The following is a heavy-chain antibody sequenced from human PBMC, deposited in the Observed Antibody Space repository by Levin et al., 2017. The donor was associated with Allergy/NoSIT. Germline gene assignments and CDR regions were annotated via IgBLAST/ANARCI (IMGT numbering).Heavy chain of an antibody. D-gene: IGHD2-15*01. CDR2: VYYTAHT. Sequence: SETLSLTCTVSGASIVSSNDYWAWVRQPPGKGLEWIGNVYYTAHTFYNSSFEIRVTISVDTSQNLFSLRMASVTAADTALYFCARHSQVDTFDFWGQGTMVTVSS. CDR1: GASIVSSNDY. J-gene: IGHJ3*01. CDR3: ARHSQVDTFDF. V-gene: IGHV4-39*02.